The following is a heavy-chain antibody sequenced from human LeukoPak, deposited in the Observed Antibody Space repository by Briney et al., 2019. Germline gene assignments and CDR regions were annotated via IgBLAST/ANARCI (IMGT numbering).Heavy chain of an antibody. CDR1: GFTFSSYA. CDR3: ARRPRDTSGYYLGAFHD. D-gene: IGHD3-22*01. J-gene: IGHJ3*01. CDR2: ISSGDRT. Sequence: GGSLRLSCAASGFTFSSYAMNWVRQAPGKGLEWVAGISSGDRTFHAESVKGRFTVSRDNSQNTLFLHMSSLRAEDTAIYFCARRPRDTSGYYLGAFHDWGQGTTVTVSS. V-gene: IGHV3-23*01.